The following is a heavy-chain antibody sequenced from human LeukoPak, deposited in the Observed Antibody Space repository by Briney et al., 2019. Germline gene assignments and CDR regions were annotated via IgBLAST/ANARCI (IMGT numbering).Heavy chain of an antibody. V-gene: IGHV3-74*01. CDR3: ARDLSSDYYDSSGYLNY. CDR2: INSDGSST. CDR1: GFTFSSYW. Sequence: GGSLRLSCAASGFTFSSYWMHWVRQAPGKGLVWVSRINSDGSSTGYADSVKGRFTISRDNAKNTLYLQMNSLRAEDTAVYYCARDLSSDYYDSSGYLNYWGQGTLVTVSS. D-gene: IGHD3-22*01. J-gene: IGHJ4*02.